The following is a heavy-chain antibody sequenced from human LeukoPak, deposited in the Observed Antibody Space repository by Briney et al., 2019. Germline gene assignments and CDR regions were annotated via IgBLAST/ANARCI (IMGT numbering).Heavy chain of an antibody. D-gene: IGHD2-2*02. J-gene: IGHJ4*02. CDR3: ARDHSRVVPAAIGDY. V-gene: IGHV1-18*01. CDR1: GYTFTSYG. Sequence: ASVKVSCKASGYTFTSYGISWVRQAPGQGLEWMGWISAYNGNTNYAQKLQGRVTMTTDTSTSTAYMELRSLRSDDTAVYYCARDHSRVVPAAIGDYWGQGTLVTVSS. CDR2: ISAYNGNT.